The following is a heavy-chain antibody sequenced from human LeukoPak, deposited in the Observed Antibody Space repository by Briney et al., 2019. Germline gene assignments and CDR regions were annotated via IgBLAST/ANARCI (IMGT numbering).Heavy chain of an antibody. J-gene: IGHJ4*02. CDR2: INHSGST. CDR3: ARAGHTTAQGRPTDY. Sequence: SETLSLTCAVYGGSFSGYYWSWIRQPPGKGLEWIGEINHSGSTNYNPSLKSRVTISVDTSKNQFSLKLSSVTAADRAVYYCARAGHTTAQGRPTDYWGQGTLVTVSS. V-gene: IGHV4-34*01. CDR1: GGSFSGYY. D-gene: IGHD4-17*01.